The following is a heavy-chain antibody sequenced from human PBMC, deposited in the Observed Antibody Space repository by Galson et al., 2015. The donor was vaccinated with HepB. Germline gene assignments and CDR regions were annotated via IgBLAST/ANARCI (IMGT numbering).Heavy chain of an antibody. D-gene: IGHD6-19*01. Sequence: SVKVSCKASGGTFSSYAISWVRQAPGQGLEWMGGIIPIFGTANYAQKFQGRVTITADESTSTAYMELSSLRSEDTAVYYCARDLGSGWYGAFDIWGQGTMVTVSS. CDR2: IIPIFGTA. V-gene: IGHV1-69*13. CDR1: GGTFSSYA. CDR3: ARDLGSGWYGAFDI. J-gene: IGHJ3*02.